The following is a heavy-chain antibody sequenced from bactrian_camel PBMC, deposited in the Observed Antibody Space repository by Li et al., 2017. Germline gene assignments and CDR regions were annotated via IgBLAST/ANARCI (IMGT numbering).Heavy chain of an antibody. D-gene: IGHD2*01. J-gene: IGHJ2*01. CDR1: KSIYSTYC. V-gene: IGHV3S40*01. CDR2: IYVGGSST. CDR3: AAGQGLGGGYCYTALATSLEL. Sequence: VQLVESGGGSVQAGGSLRLSYAVSKSIYSTYCMGWFRQAPGKVREGVAHIYVGGSSTYYADSVKGRFTISKDNAKPTVYLQMNSLKPEDTAMYYCAAGQGLGGGYCYTALATSLELWGQGTQVTV.